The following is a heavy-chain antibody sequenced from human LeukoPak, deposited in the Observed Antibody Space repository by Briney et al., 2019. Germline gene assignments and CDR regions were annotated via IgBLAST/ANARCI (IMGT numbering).Heavy chain of an antibody. Sequence: PGGSLRLSCAASGFTFSSYGMHWVRQAPGKGLEWVANIDQDGSEKYYVDSVKGRFTISRDNAKNSLYLQMNSLRAEDTAVYYCTKAGHNTIEFYWGQGALVTVSS. CDR1: GFTFSSYG. J-gene: IGHJ4*02. CDR3: TKAGHNTIEFY. CDR2: IDQDGSEK. V-gene: IGHV3-7*01. D-gene: IGHD3/OR15-3a*01.